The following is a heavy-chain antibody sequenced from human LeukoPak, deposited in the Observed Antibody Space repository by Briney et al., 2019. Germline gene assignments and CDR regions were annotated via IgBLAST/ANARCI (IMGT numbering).Heavy chain of an antibody. V-gene: IGHV1-69*01. CDR2: IIPIFGTA. Sequence: GASVKVSCKASGGTFSSYAISWVRQAPGRGLEWMGGIIPIFGTANYAQKFQGRVTITADESTSTAYMELSSLRSEDTAVYYCARDHYDFWSGSQGDNWFDPWGQGTLVTVSS. J-gene: IGHJ5*02. CDR1: GGTFSSYA. CDR3: ARDHYDFWSGSQGDNWFDP. D-gene: IGHD3-3*01.